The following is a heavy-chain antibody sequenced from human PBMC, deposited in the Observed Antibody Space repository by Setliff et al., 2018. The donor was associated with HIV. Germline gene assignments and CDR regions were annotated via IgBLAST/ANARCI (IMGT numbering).Heavy chain of an antibody. CDR3: AREGHVATPGSSEFDP. CDR2: ISAYNDNT. Sequence: ASVKVSCKASGYTFTSYGISWVRQAPGQGLEWMGWISAYNDNTNYAQKFQGRVTMTRDTSTSTVFMELRSLRSEDTAVYYCAREGHVATPGSSEFDPWGQGTLVTVSS. V-gene: IGHV1-18*01. CDR1: GYTFTSYG. D-gene: IGHD2-15*01. J-gene: IGHJ5*02.